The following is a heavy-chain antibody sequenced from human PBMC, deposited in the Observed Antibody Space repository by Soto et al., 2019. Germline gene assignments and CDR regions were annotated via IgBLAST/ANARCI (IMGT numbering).Heavy chain of an antibody. V-gene: IGHV3-15*01. CDR2: IKSKTDGGTT. D-gene: IGHD3-22*01. J-gene: IGHJ4*02. Sequence: PGESLRLSCAASGFTFSNAWMSWVRQAPGKGLEWVGRIKSKTDGGTTDYAAPVKGRFTISRDDSKNTLYLQMNSLKTEDTAVYYCTTVLSGYYDSSGYYYVSDYWGQGTLVTVS. CDR3: TTVLSGYYDSSGYYYVSDY. CDR1: GFTFSNAW.